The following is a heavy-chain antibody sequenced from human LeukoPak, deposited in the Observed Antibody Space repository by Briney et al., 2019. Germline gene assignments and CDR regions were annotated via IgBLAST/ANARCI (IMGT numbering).Heavy chain of an antibody. CDR2: LYYSGST. CDR1: GGSISSSSYY. Sequence: KPSETLSLTCTVSGGSISSSSYYWGWIRQPPGKGLEWIGSLYYSGSTYYNPSLKSRVTISVDTSKNQFSLQLNSVTPEDAAVYYCARVRYYYDSSGYYTNWFDPWGQETLVTVSS. V-gene: IGHV4-39*01. D-gene: IGHD3-22*01. J-gene: IGHJ5*02. CDR3: ARVRYYYDSSGYYTNWFDP.